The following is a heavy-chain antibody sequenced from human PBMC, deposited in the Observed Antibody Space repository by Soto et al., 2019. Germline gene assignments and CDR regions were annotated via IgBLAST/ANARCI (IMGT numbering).Heavy chain of an antibody. J-gene: IGHJ6*02. CDR3: AKDLVDYYGSGSYYYYYYGMDV. CDR1: GFTFSSYG. V-gene: IGHV3-30*18. D-gene: IGHD3-10*01. Sequence: ESGGGVVQPGRSLRLSCAASGFTFSSYGMHWVRQAPGKGLEWVAVISYDGSNKYYADSVKGRFTISRDNSKNTLYLQMNSLRAEDTAVYYCAKDLVDYYGSGSYYYYYYGMDVWGQGTTVTVSS. CDR2: ISYDGSNK.